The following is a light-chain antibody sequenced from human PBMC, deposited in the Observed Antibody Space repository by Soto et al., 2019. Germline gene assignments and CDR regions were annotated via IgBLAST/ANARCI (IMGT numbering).Light chain of an antibody. Sequence: EIVLTQSPGILSLSPGERATLSCRASQPVSSRYLAWYQQKPGQAPRLLIYGASTRATGIPDRFSGSGSGTDFTLTTSRLEPEDFAVYYCQQCGISTWPFGQGTKVDIK. CDR3: QQCGISTWP. J-gene: IGKJ1*01. V-gene: IGKV3-20*01. CDR2: GAS. CDR1: QPVSSRY.